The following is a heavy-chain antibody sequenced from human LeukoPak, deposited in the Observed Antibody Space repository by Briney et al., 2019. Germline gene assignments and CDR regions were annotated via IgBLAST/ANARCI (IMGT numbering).Heavy chain of an antibody. V-gene: IGHV2-5*02. Sequence: SGPTLVKPTQTLTRTCTFSGFSLSSSGVGVGWIRQPPGRALEWLALIYWDDDKRYSPSLKDRLTVTKDTSNNQVVLTMTNVDPVDTATYYCAHGRYTGWSFYYFDYWGQGTLVTVSS. D-gene: IGHD3-9*01. CDR1: GFSLSSSGVG. CDR3: AHGRYTGWSFYYFDY. J-gene: IGHJ4*02. CDR2: IYWDDDK.